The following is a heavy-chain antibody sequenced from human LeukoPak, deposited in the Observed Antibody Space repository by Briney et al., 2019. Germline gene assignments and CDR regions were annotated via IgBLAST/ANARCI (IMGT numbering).Heavy chain of an antibody. D-gene: IGHD3-10*01. CDR1: GFTIDDYA. CDR3: AKDMGAGSGDYYHYYGMDV. CDR2: ISWNSGSI. J-gene: IGHJ6*02. V-gene: IGHV3-9*01. Sequence: PGVSLRLSCAASGFTIDDYAMHWVRQAPGKGLEWVTGISWNSGSIGYADSVKGRFTISRDNAKNSLYLKMNSLRAEDTALYYCAKDMGAGSGDYYHYYGMDVWGQGTTVTVSS.